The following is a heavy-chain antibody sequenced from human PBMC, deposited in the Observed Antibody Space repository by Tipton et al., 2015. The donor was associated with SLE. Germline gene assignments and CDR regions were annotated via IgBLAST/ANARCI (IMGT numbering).Heavy chain of an antibody. Sequence: TLSLTCTVSGGSISSSSYYWGWIRQPPGKGLEWIGSIYYSGSTYYNPSLKSRVTISVDTSKNQFSLKLSPVTAADTAVYYCARDPWGYCSSTSCRDYYGMDVWGQGTTVTVSS. V-gene: IGHV4-39*07. CDR2: IYYSGST. D-gene: IGHD2-2*01. CDR1: GGSISSSSYY. J-gene: IGHJ6*02. CDR3: ARDPWGYCSSTSCRDYYGMDV.